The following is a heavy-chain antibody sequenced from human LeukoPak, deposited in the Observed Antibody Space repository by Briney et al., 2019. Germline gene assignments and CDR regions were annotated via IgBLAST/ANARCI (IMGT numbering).Heavy chain of an antibody. CDR1: GFTFSSYA. V-gene: IGHV3-30-3*01. CDR3: ARGSLLYYYDRGYFDY. J-gene: IGHJ4*02. CDR2: ISYDGSNK. Sequence: PGRSLRLSCAASGFTFSSYAMHWVRQAPGKGLEWVAVISYDGSNKYYADSVKGRFTISRDNSKNTLYLQMNSLRAEDTAVYYCARGSLLYYYDRGYFDYWGQGTLVTVSS. D-gene: IGHD3-22*01.